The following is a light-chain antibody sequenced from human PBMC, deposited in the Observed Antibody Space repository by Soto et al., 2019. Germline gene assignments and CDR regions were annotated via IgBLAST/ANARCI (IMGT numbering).Light chain of an antibody. CDR2: KAS. CDR3: QQYNRYSWW. V-gene: IGKV1-5*03. J-gene: IGKJ1*01. Sequence: DIQMTQSPSTLSASVGDRVTITCRASQSISSWLAWYQQRPGKAPKLLIYKASSLESGVPSRFSGSGSGTEFTLTLSSLQPDDFATYYCQQYNRYSWWFGQGTKVEIK. CDR1: QSISSW.